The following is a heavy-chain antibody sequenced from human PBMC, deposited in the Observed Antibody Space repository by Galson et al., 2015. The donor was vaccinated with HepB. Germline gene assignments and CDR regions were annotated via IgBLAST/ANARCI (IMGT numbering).Heavy chain of an antibody. Sequence: SCKASGYTFTSYDINWVRQATGQGLEWVANIKQDGSEEYYIDSVKGRFTISRDNAKNSLYLQMNSLRAEDTAVYYCARDGVPAASDYWGQGILVTVSS. V-gene: IGHV3-7*01. CDR2: IKQDGSEE. J-gene: IGHJ4*02. D-gene: IGHD2-2*01. CDR1: GYTFTSYD. CDR3: ARDGVPAASDY.